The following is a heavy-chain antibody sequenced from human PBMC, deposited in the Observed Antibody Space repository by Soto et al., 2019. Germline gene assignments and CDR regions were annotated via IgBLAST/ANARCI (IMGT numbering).Heavy chain of an antibody. V-gene: IGHV3-30*18. CDR2: ISNDGSNK. CDR1: GFTFISYG. Sequence: GGSLRLSCAASGFTFISYGMHWVRQAPGKGLEWVAVISNDGSNKYYADSLKGRFTISRDNSKNTLYLQMNILRAEDTAVYYCAKAGGPDIVVVVAANYYYGMDVWGQGTTVTVSS. J-gene: IGHJ6*02. D-gene: IGHD2-15*01. CDR3: AKAGGPDIVVVVAANYYYGMDV.